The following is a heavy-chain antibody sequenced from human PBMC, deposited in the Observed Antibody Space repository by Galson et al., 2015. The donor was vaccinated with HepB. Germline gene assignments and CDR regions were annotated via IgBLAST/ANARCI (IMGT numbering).Heavy chain of an antibody. CDR3: ARGWPHNYYDILTGPNWFDP. CDR2: IKQDGSEK. J-gene: IGHJ5*02. V-gene: IGHV3-7*03. D-gene: IGHD3-9*01. CDR1: GFTFSSYW. Sequence: SLRLSCAASGFTFSSYWMSWVRQAPGKGLEWVANIKQDGSEKYYVDSVKGRFTISRDNAKNSLYLQMNSLRAEDTAVYYCARGWPHNYYDILTGPNWFDPWGQGTLVTVSS.